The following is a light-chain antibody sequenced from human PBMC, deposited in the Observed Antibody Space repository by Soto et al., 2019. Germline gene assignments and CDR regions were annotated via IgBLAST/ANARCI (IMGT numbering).Light chain of an antibody. J-gene: IGLJ3*02. CDR1: SGHSTYA. V-gene: IGLV4-69*01. CDR3: QTWGTGIRV. CDR2: LTSDGSH. Sequence: QAVVTQSPSASAYLGASVKLTCTLSSGHSTYAIAWHQQQPEKGPRYLMKLTSDGSHTKGDGIPDRFSGSSSGAERYLTISSLQSEDEADYYCQTWGTGIRVFGGGTKLTVL.